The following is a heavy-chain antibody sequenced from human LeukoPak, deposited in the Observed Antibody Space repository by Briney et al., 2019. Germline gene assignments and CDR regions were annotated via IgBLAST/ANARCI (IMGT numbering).Heavy chain of an antibody. D-gene: IGHD6-13*01. V-gene: IGHV3-21*01. CDR1: GFTVSSNY. Sequence: GGSLRLSCAASGFTVSSNYMSWVRQAPGKGLEWVSSISSSSSYIYYADSVKGRFTISRDNAKNSLYLQMNSLRAEDTAVYYCARDSSSWSDYWGQGTLVTVSS. J-gene: IGHJ4*02. CDR3: ARDSSSWSDY. CDR2: ISSSSSYI.